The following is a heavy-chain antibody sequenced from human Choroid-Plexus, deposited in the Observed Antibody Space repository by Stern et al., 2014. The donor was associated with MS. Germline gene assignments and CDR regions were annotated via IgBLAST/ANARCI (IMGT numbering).Heavy chain of an antibody. J-gene: IGHJ4*02. CDR1: GFTRNAYY. CDR2: INPDSGNT. Sequence: QDQLVQSGAEVEKPGASVKVSCKASGFTRNAYYMHWVRQVPGQGPEWIGGINPDSGNTKYMQKFQGRVTVTWDTSITTAYMELSRLRSDDTAIYYCAGERRYGDNYDKAFAFWGQGTLVTVSS. D-gene: IGHD5-24*01. CDR3: AGERRYGDNYDKAFAF. V-gene: IGHV1-2*02.